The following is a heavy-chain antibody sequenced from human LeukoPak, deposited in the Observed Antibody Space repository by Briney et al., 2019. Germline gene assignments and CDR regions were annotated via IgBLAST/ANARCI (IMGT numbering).Heavy chain of an antibody. CDR3: ASVRHDPLEYYYYIGV. CDR2: INPSGSP. Sequence: ASETLSLTCAVSGDSLSRYSWTWIRQPPGKGLEWLGEINPSGSPDYNPSLKSRATISVDTSKNQFSLRVASVTAADTAVYYCASVRHDPLEYYYYIGVWGKGTTVTVSS. V-gene: IGHV4-34*01. CDR1: GDSLSRYS. J-gene: IGHJ6*03. D-gene: IGHD2/OR15-2a*01.